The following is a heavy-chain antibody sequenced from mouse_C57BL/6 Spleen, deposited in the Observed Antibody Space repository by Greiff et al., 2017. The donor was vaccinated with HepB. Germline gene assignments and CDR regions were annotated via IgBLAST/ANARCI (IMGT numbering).Heavy chain of an antibody. CDR3: ARNYGSSYNPSWYFDV. J-gene: IGHJ1*03. D-gene: IGHD1-1*01. CDR1: GYTFTSYW. CDR2: IDPSDSET. Sequence: QVQLQQPGAELVRPGSSVKLSCKASGYTFTSYWMHWVKQRPIQGLEWIGNIDPSDSETHYNQKFKDKATLTVDKSSSTAYMQLSSLTSEDSAVYYCARNYGSSYNPSWYFDVWGTGTTVTVSS. V-gene: IGHV1-52*01.